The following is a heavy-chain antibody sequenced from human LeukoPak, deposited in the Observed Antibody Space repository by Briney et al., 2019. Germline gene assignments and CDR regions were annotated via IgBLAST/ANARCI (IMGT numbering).Heavy chain of an antibody. CDR2: MSIDEDGGKT. V-gene: IGHV3-30*02. J-gene: IGHJ4*02. CDR1: GFTFSSFG. Sequence: GGSLRLSCAASGFTFSSFGMHWVRRAPGKGLEWVAFMSIDEDGGKTYFADSVKGRFTICRDNSKKTEDLQMKSMRPEDTAVYYCAKDRSKISWRSFDFWGQGTLVTVSS. CDR3: AKDRSKISWRSFDF.